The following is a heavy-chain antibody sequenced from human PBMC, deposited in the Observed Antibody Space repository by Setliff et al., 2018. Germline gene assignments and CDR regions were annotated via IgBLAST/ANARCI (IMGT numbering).Heavy chain of an antibody. Sequence: PSETLSLTCTVSGGSISSGSYYWSWIRQPAGKGLEWIGHIYTSGSTNYNPSLKSRVTISVDTSKNQFSLKLSSVTAADTAVYYCARNPYFLQYSFDLWGRGTLVTVSS. D-gene: IGHD5-12*01. CDR2: IYTSGST. CDR3: ARNPYFLQYSFDL. CDR1: GGSISSGSYY. V-gene: IGHV4-61*09. J-gene: IGHJ2*01.